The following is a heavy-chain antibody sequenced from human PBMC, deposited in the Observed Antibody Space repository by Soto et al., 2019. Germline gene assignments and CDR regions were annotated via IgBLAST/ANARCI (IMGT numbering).Heavy chain of an antibody. Sequence: QVQLVQSGAEVKKPGSSVKVSCKASGGTFSSYTISWVRQAPGQGLEWMGRIIPILGIANYAQKFQGRVTIXAXXSTSTAYMELSSLRSEDTAVYYCARRIAAAGQFDPWGQGTLVTVSS. CDR1: GGTFSSYT. V-gene: IGHV1-69*02. CDR2: IIPILGIA. D-gene: IGHD6-13*01. J-gene: IGHJ5*02. CDR3: ARRIAAAGQFDP.